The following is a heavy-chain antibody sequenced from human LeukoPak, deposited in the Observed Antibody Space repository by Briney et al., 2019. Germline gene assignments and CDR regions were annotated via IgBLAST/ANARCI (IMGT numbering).Heavy chain of an antibody. CDR2: IRNKANSHTT. CDR1: GFTVSNNF. J-gene: IGHJ4*02. Sequence: HPGGSLRLSCAASGFTVSNNFMSWVRQAPGKGLEWVGRIRNKANSHTTEYATSVKGRFTISRDDSKNSLYLEMNSLKTEDTAVYYCARVRSGLDYWGQGTLVTVSS. CDR3: ARVRSGLDY. V-gene: IGHV3-72*01. D-gene: IGHD2-8*02.